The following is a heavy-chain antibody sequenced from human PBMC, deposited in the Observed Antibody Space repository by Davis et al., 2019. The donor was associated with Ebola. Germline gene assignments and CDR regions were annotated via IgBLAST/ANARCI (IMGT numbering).Heavy chain of an antibody. D-gene: IGHD3-3*02. Sequence: GESLKISCAASGFTFSSYGMHWVRQAPGKGLEWVAVISYDGSNKYYADSVKGRFTISRDNSKNTLYLQMNSLRAEDTAVYYCARGISRWGQGTLVTVSS. J-gene: IGHJ4*02. V-gene: IGHV3-30*03. CDR2: ISYDGSNK. CDR1: GFTFSSYG. CDR3: ARGISR.